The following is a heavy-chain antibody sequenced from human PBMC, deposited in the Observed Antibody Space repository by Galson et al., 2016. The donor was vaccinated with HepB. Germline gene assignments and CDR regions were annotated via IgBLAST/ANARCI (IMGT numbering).Heavy chain of an antibody. CDR3: AKVSGMSQVNGFLDAFDM. CDR1: RFTFRNYG. D-gene: IGHD2/OR15-2a*01. V-gene: IGHV3-33*06. Sequence: SLRLSCAASRFTFRNYGMHWVRQAPGKGLEWVGAIFYDGSSKYYADSVKGRFTISRDNSKNTLYLQMHSLRAEDTAVYYCAKVSGMSQVNGFLDAFDMWGQGTMVTVSS. J-gene: IGHJ3*02. CDR2: IFYDGSSK.